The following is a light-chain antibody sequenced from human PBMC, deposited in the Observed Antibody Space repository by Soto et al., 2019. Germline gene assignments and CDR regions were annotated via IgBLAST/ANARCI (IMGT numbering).Light chain of an antibody. CDR2: SAS. V-gene: IGKV3-15*01. Sequence: DIVMTQSPLTLSVSPGESATLSCRASERVSTNLAWYQQTPGQAPRLLIYSASRRPTDIPVRFSGSGSGAEFTLTISRLQSEDFAIYYCKQYNNLTPTFGQGTKVEVK. CDR3: KQYNNLTPT. CDR1: ERVSTN. J-gene: IGKJ1*01.